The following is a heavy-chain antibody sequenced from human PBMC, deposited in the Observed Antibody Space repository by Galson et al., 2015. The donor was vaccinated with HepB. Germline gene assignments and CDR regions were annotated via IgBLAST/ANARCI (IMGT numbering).Heavy chain of an antibody. CDR1: GYSFTSYW. J-gene: IGHJ4*02. CDR3: ARQEDCSSTSCSDYYFDY. CDR2: IYPGDPDT. V-gene: IGHV5-51*01. Sequence: QSGAEVKKPGESLKISCKGSGYSFTSYWIGWVRQMPGKGLEWMGIIYPGDPDTRYSPSFQGQVTISADKSISTAYLQWSSLKASDTAMYYCARQEDCSSTSCSDYYFDYWGQGTLVTVAS. D-gene: IGHD2-2*01.